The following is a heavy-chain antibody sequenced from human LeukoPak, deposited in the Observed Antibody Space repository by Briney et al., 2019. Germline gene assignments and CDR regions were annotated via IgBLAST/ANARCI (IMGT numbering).Heavy chain of an antibody. D-gene: IGHD1-26*01. V-gene: IGHV3-73*01. Sequence: PGGSLKLSCAASGFTFSGSAIHWVWQSSGKGLEWVGHIDKKDNFYATTSAASVTGRLTISRDDSKNTAYLQMNSLKTEDTALYYCTRDSGTYNWLDPWGQGTLVTVSS. CDR3: TRDSGTYNWLDP. CDR1: GFTFSGSA. CDR2: IDKKDNFYAT. J-gene: IGHJ5*02.